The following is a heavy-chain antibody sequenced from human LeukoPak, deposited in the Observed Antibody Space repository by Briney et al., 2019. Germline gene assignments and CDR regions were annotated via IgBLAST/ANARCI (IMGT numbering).Heavy chain of an antibody. CDR2: IYYSGST. CDR1: GGSISSYY. D-gene: IGHD2-8*02. V-gene: IGHV4-59*01. J-gene: IGHJ4*02. Sequence: SETLSLTXTVPGGSISSYYWSWIRQPPGKGLEWLGYIYYSGSTKYNPSLKSRVTISVDRSKSQFSLKLSSVTAADSAFYYCASGSGGYFDSWGQGSLVTVSP. CDR3: ASGSGGYFDS.